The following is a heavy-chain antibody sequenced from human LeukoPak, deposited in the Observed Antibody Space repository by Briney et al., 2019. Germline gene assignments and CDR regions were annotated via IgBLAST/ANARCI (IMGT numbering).Heavy chain of an antibody. CDR1: GYTFIAYY. J-gene: IGHJ4*02. D-gene: IGHD5-18*01. CDR3: ARLTWIQSSRTDY. Sequence: APMKVSCRASGYTFIAYYMHWVRQAPGQGLEWMGWINPSSGGTNYAQKFQGRVTMTRDTSISTAYMELSRLRSDDTAVYYCARLTWIQSSRTDYWGQGTLVTVSS. V-gene: IGHV1-2*02. CDR2: INPSSGGT.